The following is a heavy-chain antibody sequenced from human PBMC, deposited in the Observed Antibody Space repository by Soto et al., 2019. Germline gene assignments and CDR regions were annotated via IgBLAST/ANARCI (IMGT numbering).Heavy chain of an antibody. CDR3: ARVDSGYDSAEYDY. Sequence: EVQLVESGGGLVQPGGSLRLSCAASGFTFSGYWMHWVRQGPGKGLVWVSRINGDGSSTSYAASVKGRFTISRDNAKNTLYLQMNSLRAEDTPVYYCARVDSGYDSAEYDYWGQGTVVTVSS. CDR1: GFTFSGYW. J-gene: IGHJ4*02. CDR2: INGDGSST. V-gene: IGHV3-74*01. D-gene: IGHD5-12*01.